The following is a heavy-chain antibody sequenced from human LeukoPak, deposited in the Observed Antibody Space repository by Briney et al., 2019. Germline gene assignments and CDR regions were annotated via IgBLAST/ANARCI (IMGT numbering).Heavy chain of an antibody. J-gene: IGHJ1*01. CDR1: GFTFSSYG. CDR3: AKEKEYGDGYKVGYFQH. D-gene: IGHD5-24*01. Sequence: GSLRLSCAASGFTFSSYGMHWVRQAPGKGLEWVAFIRYDGSNKYYADSVKGRFTITRDNSKNSLYLQMNSLRAEDTAVYYCAKEKEYGDGYKVGYFQHWGQGTLVTVCS. V-gene: IGHV3-30*02. CDR2: IRYDGSNK.